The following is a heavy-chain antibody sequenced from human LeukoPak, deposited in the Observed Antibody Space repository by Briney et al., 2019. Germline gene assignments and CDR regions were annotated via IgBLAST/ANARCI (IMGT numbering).Heavy chain of an antibody. CDR2: IYYRGST. V-gene: IGHV4-39*07. CDR3: ARDIEYDYFDS. CDR1: GGSISSGDYY. J-gene: IGHJ4*02. Sequence: SETLSLTCNVSGGSISSGDYYWGWIRQAPGKGPEWIGSIYYRGSTYYNPSLTSRATISVDTSKNQSSLRLSSVTAADTAVYFCARDIEYDYFDSWGQGTLVTVSS. D-gene: IGHD2/OR15-2a*01.